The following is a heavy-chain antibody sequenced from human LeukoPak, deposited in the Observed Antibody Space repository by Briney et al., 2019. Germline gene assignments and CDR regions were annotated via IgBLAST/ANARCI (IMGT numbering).Heavy chain of an antibody. CDR2: IYYSGST. Sequence: PSETLSLTCTVSGGSISSYYRSWIRQPPGKGLECVGYIYYSGSTNYNPSLKSRVTISVDTSKSQFSLKLSSATAADTAIYYCARQGYDILTGYIDAFDIWGQGTMVTVSS. D-gene: IGHD3-9*01. CDR3: ARQGYDILTGYIDAFDI. J-gene: IGHJ3*02. V-gene: IGHV4-59*08. CDR1: GGSISSYY.